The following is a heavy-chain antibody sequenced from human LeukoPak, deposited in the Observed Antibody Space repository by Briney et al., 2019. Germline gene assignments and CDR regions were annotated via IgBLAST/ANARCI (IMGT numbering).Heavy chain of an antibody. CDR2: IYSGGGP. V-gene: IGHV3-66*02. J-gene: IGHJ6*03. CDR1: GFTVSNNY. CDR3: AGVASSGPFYYYMDV. D-gene: IGHD3-3*01. Sequence: GGSLRLSCAASGFTVSNNYMIWVRQAPGKGLECISVIYSGGGPFYAASVKGRFTISRDNSENTLSLQMDSLRAEDTAVYYCAGVASSGPFYYYMDVWGKGSTVTVSS.